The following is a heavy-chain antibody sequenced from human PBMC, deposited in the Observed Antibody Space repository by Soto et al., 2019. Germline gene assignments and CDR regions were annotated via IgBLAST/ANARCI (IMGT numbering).Heavy chain of an antibody. D-gene: IGHD6-19*01. CDR2: FNPSGLST. Sequence: QVHLVQSGAEVKKPGASVNVSCQASGSITNHHMHWVRQAPGQGLEWMGIFNPSGLSTTYAQKFPGRVSITRDTSTSTVYMELSSLTSEDTDVYFCAKVTHRGPIAVAGPLGSWGQGTLVIVSS. CDR3: AKVTHRGPIAVAGPLGS. CDR1: GSITNHH. J-gene: IGHJ4*02. V-gene: IGHV1-46*01.